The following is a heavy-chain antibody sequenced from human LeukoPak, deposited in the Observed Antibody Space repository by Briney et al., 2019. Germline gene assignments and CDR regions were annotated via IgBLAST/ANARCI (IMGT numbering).Heavy chain of an antibody. D-gene: IGHD2-15*01. V-gene: IGHV4-39*07. CDR2: VYYNGGT. Sequence: SETLSLTCTVSGGSISTDNYYWGWIRQSPGKGLEWIGSVYYNGGTYYNPSLKSRATISMDTSKNQFSLKLSSVTAADTAVYYCAREYIVVVVAATSGWFDPWGQGTLVAVSS. J-gene: IGHJ5*02. CDR1: GGSISTDNYY. CDR3: AREYIVVVVAATSGWFDP.